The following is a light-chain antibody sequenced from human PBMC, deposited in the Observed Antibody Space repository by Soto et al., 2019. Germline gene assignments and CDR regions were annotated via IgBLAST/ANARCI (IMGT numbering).Light chain of an antibody. Sequence: QITQSASTVSASVGGRVSITWRASQSISSWLAWYQQKPGKAPNLLIYDASSLESGVPSRFSGSGSGTEFTLTISSLQPDDFATYYCQQYNDYSGTFGQGTKVDIK. CDR3: QQYNDYSGT. CDR2: DAS. CDR1: QSISSW. V-gene: IGKV1-5*01. J-gene: IGKJ1*01.